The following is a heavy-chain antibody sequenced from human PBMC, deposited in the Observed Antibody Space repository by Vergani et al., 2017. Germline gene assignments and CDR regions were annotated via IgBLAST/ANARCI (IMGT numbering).Heavy chain of an antibody. CDR3: ARGRGGSYRPGAFDI. CDR2: IYYSGST. Sequence: QVQLQESGPGLVKPSETLSLTCTVSGGSISSYYWSWIRQPPGKGLALIGYIYYSGSTNYNPSLKSRVTISVDTSKNQFSLKLSSVTAADTAVYYCARGRGGSYRPGAFDIWGQGTMVTVSS. J-gene: IGHJ3*02. V-gene: IGHV4-59*01. D-gene: IGHD1-26*01. CDR1: GGSISSYY.